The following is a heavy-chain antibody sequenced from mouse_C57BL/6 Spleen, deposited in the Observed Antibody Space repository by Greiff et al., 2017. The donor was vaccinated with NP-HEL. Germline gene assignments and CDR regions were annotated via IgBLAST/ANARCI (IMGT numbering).Heavy chain of an antibody. CDR3: AIRDYYGSSSAWFAY. J-gene: IGHJ3*01. CDR1: GYTFTSYW. Sequence: VKLQQPGAELVKPGASVKVSCKASGYTFTSYWMHWVKQRPGQGLEWIGRLPPSDLAPPSPQKFNVKSTLTVDKSSRTAYMQLSSLTSEDSAVYYCAIRDYYGSSSAWFAYWGQGTLVTVSA. V-gene: IGHV1-74*01. D-gene: IGHD1-1*01. CDR2: LPPSDLAP.